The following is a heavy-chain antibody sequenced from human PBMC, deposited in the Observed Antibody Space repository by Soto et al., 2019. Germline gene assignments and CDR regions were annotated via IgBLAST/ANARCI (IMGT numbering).Heavy chain of an antibody. CDR1: GYTFTSYY. V-gene: IGHV1-46*03. CDR2: INPSGGST. D-gene: IGHD2-15*01. J-gene: IGHJ4*02. CDR3: AGVYCSGGSCYSVAY. Sequence: QVQLVQSGAEVKKPGASVKVSCKASGYTFTSYYMHWVRQAPGQGLEWMGIINPSGGSTSYAQKFQGRATMTRDTSTSTVYMEVSSLRSEDTAVYYCAGVYCSGGSCYSVAYWGQGTLVNVSS.